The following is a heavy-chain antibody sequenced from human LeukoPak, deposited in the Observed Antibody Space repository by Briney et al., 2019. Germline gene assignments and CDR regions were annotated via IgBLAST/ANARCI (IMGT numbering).Heavy chain of an antibody. CDR1: GFTVSSNY. V-gene: IGHV3-53*01. CDR3: ARDLRGSSSYHYYYYMDV. Sequence: GGSLRLSCAASGFTVSSNYMSWVRQAPGKGLEWVSVIYSGGSTYYADSVKSRFTISRDISKNTLYLQMNSLRAEDTAVYYCARDLRGSSSYHYYYYMDVWGKGTTVTVSS. D-gene: IGHD6-6*01. CDR2: IYSGGST. J-gene: IGHJ6*03.